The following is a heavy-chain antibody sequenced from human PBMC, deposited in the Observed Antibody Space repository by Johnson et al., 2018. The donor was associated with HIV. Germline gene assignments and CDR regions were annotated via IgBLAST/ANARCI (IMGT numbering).Heavy chain of an antibody. CDR2: IYSGGST. Sequence: VHLVESGGGLIQPGGSLRLSCAASGFTVSSNYMSWVRQAPGKGLEWVSVIYSGGSTYYADSVKGRFTISRDNAKNSLYLQMNSLRVEDTAVYYCARAIDQGYSSGWSSDVYDIWGQGTMVTVSA. CDR3: ARAIDQGYSSGWSSDVYDI. V-gene: IGHV3-53*01. J-gene: IGHJ3*02. CDR1: GFTVSSNY. D-gene: IGHD6-19*01.